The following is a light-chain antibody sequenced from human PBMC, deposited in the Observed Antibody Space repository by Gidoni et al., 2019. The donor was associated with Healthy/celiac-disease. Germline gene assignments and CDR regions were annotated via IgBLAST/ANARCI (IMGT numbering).Light chain of an antibody. V-gene: IGKV1-39*01. Sequence: DIQMTQSPSSLSASVGDRVTNTCRASQSISSYLNWYQQKPGKAPKLLIYAASSLQSGVPSRFSGSGSGTDFTLTISSLQPEDFATYYCQQSYSTPWTFXXXTKVEIK. CDR1: QSISSY. J-gene: IGKJ1*01. CDR3: QQSYSTPWT. CDR2: AAS.